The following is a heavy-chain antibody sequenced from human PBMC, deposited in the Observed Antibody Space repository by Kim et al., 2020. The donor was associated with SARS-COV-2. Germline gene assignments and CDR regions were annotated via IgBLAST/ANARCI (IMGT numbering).Heavy chain of an antibody. CDR2: TTPGGGDT. CDR3: AKDSPLTGNYVDLGY. Sequence: GGSLRLSCAASGFTFSDYAMTWVRQAPGKGLEWVSATTPGGGDTHYADSVKGRFTISRDNSKNMLYLHMSSLRAEDTATYYCAKDSPLTGNYVDLGYGGQGHLVPLPS. V-gene: IGHV3-23*01. D-gene: IGHD1-7*01. J-gene: IGHJ4*02. CDR1: GFTFSDYA.